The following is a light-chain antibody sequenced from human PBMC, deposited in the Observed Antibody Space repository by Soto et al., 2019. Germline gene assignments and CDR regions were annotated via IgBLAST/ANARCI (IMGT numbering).Light chain of an antibody. V-gene: IGKV3-11*01. J-gene: IGKJ3*01. CDR1: QTVSSN. Sequence: EIVMTQSPATLSVSPGERATLSCRASQTVSSNLAWYQQKPGQAPRLLIYDASNRATGIPARFSGSGSGTDITLTISSLEPEDFAVYYCQQRSNWPPGFTFGPGTKVDI. CDR2: DAS. CDR3: QQRSNWPPGFT.